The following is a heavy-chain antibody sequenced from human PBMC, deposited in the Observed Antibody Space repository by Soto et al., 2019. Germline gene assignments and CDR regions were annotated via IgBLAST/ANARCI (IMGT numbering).Heavy chain of an antibody. CDR3: AGGYYDSSGPFDY. D-gene: IGHD3-22*01. Sequence: EASVKVSCKASGGTFSSYAISWVRQAPGQGLEWMGGIIPIFGTANYAQKFQGRVTITADESTSTAYMELSSLRSEDTAVYYCAGGYYDSSGPFDYWGQGTLVTVSS. CDR2: IIPIFGTA. J-gene: IGHJ4*02. V-gene: IGHV1-69*13. CDR1: GGTFSSYA.